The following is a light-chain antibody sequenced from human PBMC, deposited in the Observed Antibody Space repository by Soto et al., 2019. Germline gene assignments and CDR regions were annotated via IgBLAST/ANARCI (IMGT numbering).Light chain of an antibody. J-gene: IGLJ1*01. CDR3: GSWDSSLSANV. V-gene: IGLV1-51*01. Sequence: QSVLTQPPSVSAAPGQRVTISCSGSNSNIGNNYVSWYQQLPGTAPKLLIYDNNKRPSGIPDRFSGSKSGTSATLGITGSQTGDEADYYCGSWDSSLSANVFGTGTKVTAL. CDR2: DNN. CDR1: NSNIGNNY.